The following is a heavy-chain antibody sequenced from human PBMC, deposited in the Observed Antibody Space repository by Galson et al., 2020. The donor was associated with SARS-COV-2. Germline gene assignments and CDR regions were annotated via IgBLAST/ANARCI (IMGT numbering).Heavy chain of an antibody. CDR2: IWYDGSNK. J-gene: IGHJ2*01. V-gene: IGHV3-33*01. CDR1: GFSFSSYG. Sequence: GESLKISCAASGFSFSSYGMHWVRQAPGKGLEWVAVIWYDGSNKYYADSVKGRFIISRDNSKNTLYLHVNSLRAEDTAVYYCARDRHDSTGYGLFWYIDLWGRGTLVTVSS. CDR3: ARDRHDSTGYGLFWYIDL. D-gene: IGHD3-22*01.